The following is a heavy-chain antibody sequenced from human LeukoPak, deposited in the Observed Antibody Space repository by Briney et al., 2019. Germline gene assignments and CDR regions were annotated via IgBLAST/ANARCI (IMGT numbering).Heavy chain of an antibody. CDR3: ARGPLDSGYTYFDY. CDR1: GASFSSYY. D-gene: IGHD5-12*01. CDR2: FSYSGST. V-gene: IGHV4-59*12. J-gene: IGHJ4*02. Sequence: SETLSLTCTVSGASFSSYYWSWIRQPPGKGPEWIGYFSYSGSTNYNPSLKSRGTISVDTSKNQFSLNLSSVTAADTAVYYCARGPLDSGYTYFDYWGQGTLVSVAS.